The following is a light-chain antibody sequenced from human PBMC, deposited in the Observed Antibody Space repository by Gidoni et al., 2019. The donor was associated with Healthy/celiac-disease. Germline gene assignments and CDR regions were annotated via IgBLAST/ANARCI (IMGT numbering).Light chain of an antibody. V-gene: IGKV1-5*01. CDR1: QSISSW. CDR2: DAY. J-gene: IGKJ1*01. CDR3: QQYNSYSGT. Sequence: DIQLTQSPSTLSASVGDRVTITCRASQSISSWLAWYQQQPGKAPKLLIYDAYSLESGVPSRFSGSGSGTEFTLTISSLQPDDFATYYCQQYNSYSGTFGQXTKVEIK.